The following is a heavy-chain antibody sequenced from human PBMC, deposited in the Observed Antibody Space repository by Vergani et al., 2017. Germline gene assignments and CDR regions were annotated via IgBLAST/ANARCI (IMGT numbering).Heavy chain of an antibody. CDR1: GYTFTSYD. CDR2: MNPNSGGT. V-gene: IGHV1-2*02. D-gene: IGHD2-21*01. Sequence: QVQLVQSGAEVKKPGASVKVSCKASGYTFTSYDINWVRQATGQGLEWMGWMNPNSGGTNYAQQFQGRVTMTRDTSISTAYMERSRLRSDDTAVYYCARGRLWWEDGQVWFDPWGQGTLVTVSS. J-gene: IGHJ5*02. CDR3: ARGRLWWEDGQVWFDP.